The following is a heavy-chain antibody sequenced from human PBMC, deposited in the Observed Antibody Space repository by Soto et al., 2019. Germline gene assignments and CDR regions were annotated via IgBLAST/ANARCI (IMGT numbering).Heavy chain of an antibody. CDR2: VHPSRGTA. CDR1: GYTFINYF. D-gene: IGHD1-7*01. V-gene: IGHV1-46*01. J-gene: IGHJ3*01. CDR3: ARPLIGNTVDL. Sequence: QAQLLQSGAEMKKPGASVKVSCKASGYTFINYFIHWVRLAPGQWLEWIGIVHPSRGTADYAQKFKGRVTLTTDMSTRTVYMDLSNLRSEDTAVYYCARPLIGNTVDLWGQGTTVIVSS.